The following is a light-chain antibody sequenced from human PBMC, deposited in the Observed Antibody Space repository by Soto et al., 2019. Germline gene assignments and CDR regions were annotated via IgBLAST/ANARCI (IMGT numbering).Light chain of an antibody. Sequence: QSALTQPASVSGSPGQSITISCTGTSSDVGGYNYVSWYQQHPGKAPKLMIFEVSNRPSGVSNRFSGSKSGNTASLTISGLQAEDEADYFCISKTSSSTLVVFGTGTKLTVL. CDR3: ISKTSSSTLVV. CDR2: EVS. CDR1: SSDVGGYNY. J-gene: IGLJ1*01. V-gene: IGLV2-14*01.